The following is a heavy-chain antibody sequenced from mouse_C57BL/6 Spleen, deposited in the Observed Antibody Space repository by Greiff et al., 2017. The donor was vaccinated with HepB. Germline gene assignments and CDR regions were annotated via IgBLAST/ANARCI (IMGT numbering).Heavy chain of an antibody. CDR1: GFTFSDYG. J-gene: IGHJ3*01. Sequence: EVQLVESGGGLVKPGGSLKLSCAASGFTFSDYGMHWVRQAPEKGLEWVAYISSGSSTIYYADTVKGRFTISRDNAKNTLFLQMTSLRSEDTAMYYCARELAYWGQGTLVTVSA. CDR2: ISSGSSTI. CDR3: ARELAY. V-gene: IGHV5-17*01.